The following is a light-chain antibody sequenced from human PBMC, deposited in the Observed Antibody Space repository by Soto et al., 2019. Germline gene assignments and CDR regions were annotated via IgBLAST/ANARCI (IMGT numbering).Light chain of an antibody. CDR2: AAS. Sequence: DIQLTQSPSFLSASIGDRVTITCRASQGISSYLAWYQQEPGKAPKLLISAASTLQSGVPSRFSGSESGTEFTLTISSLQPEDFATYYCQQRYSYPITFGQGTRLEIK. CDR3: QQRYSYPIT. J-gene: IGKJ5*01. V-gene: IGKV1-9*01. CDR1: QGISSY.